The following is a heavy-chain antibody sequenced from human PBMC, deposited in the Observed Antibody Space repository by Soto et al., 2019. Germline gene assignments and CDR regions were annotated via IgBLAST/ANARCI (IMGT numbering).Heavy chain of an antibody. CDR3: ARTSGQFDS. CDR2: TYYRSKWYN. V-gene: IGHV6-1*01. Sequence: CAISGDSVSSNSAAWNWIRRSPSRGLEWLGRTYYRSKWYNEYAVSVKSRIAINPDTSKNQFSLQLNSVTPEDTAVYYCARTSGQFDSWGQGTLVTVSS. CDR1: GDSVSSNSAA. D-gene: IGHD6-19*01. J-gene: IGHJ4*02.